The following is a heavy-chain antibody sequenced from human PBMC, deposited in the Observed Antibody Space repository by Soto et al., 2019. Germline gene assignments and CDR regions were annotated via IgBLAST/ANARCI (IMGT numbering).Heavy chain of an antibody. CDR2: IKSKTDGGTT. Sequence: PGGSLRLSCAASSGFTFSSAWMSWVRQAPGKGLEWVGRIKSKTDGGTTDYAAPVKGRFTISRDDAKTTVNLQMNSLKTEDTGVYYCTTDLAFDIWGQGTMVTVSS. CDR1: SGFTFSSAW. J-gene: IGHJ3*02. CDR3: TTDLAFDI. V-gene: IGHV3-15*01.